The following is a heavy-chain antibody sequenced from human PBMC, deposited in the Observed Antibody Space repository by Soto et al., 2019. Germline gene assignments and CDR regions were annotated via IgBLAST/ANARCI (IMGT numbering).Heavy chain of an antibody. CDR1: GDSVSSNSAA. CDR2: TYYRSKWYN. Sequence: SQTLSLTCAISGDSVSSNSAAWNWIRQSPSRGLEWLGRTYYRSKWYNDYAVSVKSRITINPDTSKNQFSLQLNSVTPEDTAVYYCARDPVASCSDRCYYYMDVWGKGTTVTVSS. J-gene: IGHJ6*03. D-gene: IGHD2-2*01. V-gene: IGHV6-1*01. CDR3: ARDPVASCSDRCYYYMDV.